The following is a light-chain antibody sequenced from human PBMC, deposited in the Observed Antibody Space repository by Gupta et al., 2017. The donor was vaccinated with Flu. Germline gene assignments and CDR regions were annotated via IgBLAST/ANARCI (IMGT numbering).Light chain of an antibody. V-gene: IGKV1-5*03. CDR1: QSISTW. CDR2: KTS. CDR3: ENETGYST. J-gene: IGKJ2*01. Sequence: DVQMTQSPSTLSASVGDRVTITCRASQSISTWLAWYQQKAGQAPKLLIYKTSTGEAGGPSRFSSSGPVTEFTLTISSRQYANFANYYCENETGYSTFGHGTKLDFK.